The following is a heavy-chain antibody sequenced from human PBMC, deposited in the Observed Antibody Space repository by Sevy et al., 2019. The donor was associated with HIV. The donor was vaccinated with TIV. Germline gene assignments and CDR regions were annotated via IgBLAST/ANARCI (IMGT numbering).Heavy chain of an antibody. Sequence: GGSLRLSCAASGFTFSSYAMSWVRQAPGKGLEWVSPISGTGSITYYADSVRGRFTISRDNSNNILYLQMNCLRAEDTAVYFCAKGSHNTGWFPDYWGQGTLVTVSS. CDR3: AKGSHNTGWFPDY. CDR2: ISGTGSIT. CDR1: GFTFSSYA. V-gene: IGHV3-23*01. J-gene: IGHJ4*02. D-gene: IGHD6-19*01.